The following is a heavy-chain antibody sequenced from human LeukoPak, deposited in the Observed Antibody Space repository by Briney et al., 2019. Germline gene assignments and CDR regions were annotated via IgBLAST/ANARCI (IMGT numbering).Heavy chain of an antibody. CDR3: AGCGYSYGDYYYYYMDV. V-gene: IGHV7-4-1*02. J-gene: IGHJ6*03. Sequence: GASVKVSCKASGYTFTSYAMYWVRQAPGQGLEWMGWINTNTGNPTYAQGFTGRFVFSLDTSVSTAYLQISSLKAEDTAVYYCAGCGYSYGDYYYYYMDVWGKGTTVTVSS. CDR1: GYTFTSYA. CDR2: INTNTGNP. D-gene: IGHD5-18*01.